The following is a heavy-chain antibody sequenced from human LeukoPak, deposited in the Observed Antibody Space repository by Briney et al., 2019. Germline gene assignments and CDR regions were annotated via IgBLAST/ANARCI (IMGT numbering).Heavy chain of an antibody. J-gene: IGHJ3*02. CDR2: INSGGSRT. CDR3: ARPETQYSSGLDGFDI. V-gene: IGHV3-74*01. CDR1: GFTFCTFR. Sequence: GGSLRLSCAASGFTFCTFRMHWVRQAPGEGLVWVSRINSGGSRTTYADSVKGRFTISRDNAKNTLYLQMNSLRTEDTAVYYCARPETQYSSGLDGFDIWGQGTMVTVSS. D-gene: IGHD6-19*01.